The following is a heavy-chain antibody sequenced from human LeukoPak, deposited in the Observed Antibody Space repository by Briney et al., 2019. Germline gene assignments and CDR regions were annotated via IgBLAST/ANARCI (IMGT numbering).Heavy chain of an antibody. CDR3: ARDYLLSGSSSLWYFDL. Sequence: PGGSLRLSCAASGFTFGSYAMTWVRQAPGKGLEWVGHIKNKTNGGTTDYAAPVKGRFIISRDDSKNTLYLQMNSLRVEDTAVYYCARDYLLSGSSSLWYFDLWGRGTLITVSS. V-gene: IGHV3-15*01. D-gene: IGHD1-26*01. CDR2: IKNKTNGGTT. J-gene: IGHJ2*01. CDR1: GFTFGSYA.